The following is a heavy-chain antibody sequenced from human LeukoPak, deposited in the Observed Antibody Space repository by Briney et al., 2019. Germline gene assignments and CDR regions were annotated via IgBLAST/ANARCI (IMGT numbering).Heavy chain of an antibody. V-gene: IGHV4-59*01. Sequence: SETLSLTCTVSGGSISSYYWSWIRQPPGKGLEWIGYIYYSGSTNYNPSLKSRVTISVDTSKNQFSLKLSSVTAADTAVYCCAREIRFGELSHFDYWGQGTLVTVSS. J-gene: IGHJ4*02. D-gene: IGHD3-10*01. CDR2: IYYSGST. CDR1: GGSISSYY. CDR3: AREIRFGELSHFDY.